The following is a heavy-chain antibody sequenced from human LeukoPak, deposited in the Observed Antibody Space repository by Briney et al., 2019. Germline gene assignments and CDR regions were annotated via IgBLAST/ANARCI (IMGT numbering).Heavy chain of an antibody. J-gene: IGHJ4*02. V-gene: IGHV4-39*01. Sequence: SETLSLTRTVSGDSISSTTYWWGWIRQSPGKGLEWIGSMSYVGITSYNPSLKSRATISVDTSKNQFSLMLSSVTAADTAVYYCTRLPLDYSLDHWGQGTPVSVSS. CDR2: MSYVGIT. CDR3: TRLPLDYSLDH. D-gene: IGHD4-11*01. CDR1: GDSISSTTYW.